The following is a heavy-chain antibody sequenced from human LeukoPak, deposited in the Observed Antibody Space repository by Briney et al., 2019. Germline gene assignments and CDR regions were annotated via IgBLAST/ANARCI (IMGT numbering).Heavy chain of an antibody. V-gene: IGHV4-59*08. CDR3: ARHDTYLDAFDI. CDR2: IYYSGST. J-gene: IGHJ3*02. CDR1: GRSISSYY. Sequence: SETLSLTCTVSGRSISSYYWSWIRQPPGKGLEWIGYIYYSGSTNYNPSLKSRVTISGDTSKNQFSLKRSSVTAAGTAVYHCARHDTYLDAFDIWGQGTMVTVSS.